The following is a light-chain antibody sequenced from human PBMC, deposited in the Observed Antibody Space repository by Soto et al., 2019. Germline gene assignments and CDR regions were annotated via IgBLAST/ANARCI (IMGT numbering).Light chain of an antibody. CDR3: FSYAGSSPWLL. V-gene: IGLV2-23*01. CDR1: SSEVGSYNL. J-gene: IGLJ2*01. CDR2: EGS. Sequence: QSVLTQPASVSGSPGQSITISCTGTSSEVGSYNLVSWYQQHPGKAPKLMIYEGSKRPSGVSNRFSGSKSGNTASLTISGLQAEDEADYYCFSYAGSSPWLLFGGGTKLTVL.